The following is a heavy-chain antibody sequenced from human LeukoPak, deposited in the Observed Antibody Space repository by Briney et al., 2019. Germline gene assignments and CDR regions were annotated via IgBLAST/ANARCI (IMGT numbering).Heavy chain of an antibody. D-gene: IGHD3-22*01. Sequence: PGGSLRLSCAASGFTFSSYEMNWVRQAPGKGLEWVSYISSSGSTIYYADSVKGRFTISRDNAKNSLYLQMNSLRAEDTAVYYCVRVFSYYYDSSGYLNWGQGTLVTVSS. V-gene: IGHV3-48*03. J-gene: IGHJ4*02. CDR3: VRVFSYYYDSSGYLN. CDR2: ISSSGSTI. CDR1: GFTFSSYE.